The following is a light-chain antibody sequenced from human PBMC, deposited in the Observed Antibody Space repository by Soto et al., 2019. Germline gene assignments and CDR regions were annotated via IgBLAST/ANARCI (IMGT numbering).Light chain of an antibody. V-gene: IGLV2-14*01. CDR3: SSYTSSITLV. J-gene: IGLJ1*01. CDR2: EVS. Sequence: QSVLTQPGSVSGSPGQSITISCTGTSSDVGGYTYVSWYQQHPGKAPKLMIYEVSNRPSGISNRFSGSKSGNTASLTISGLQAEDEAHYYCSSYTSSITLVFGTGTKVTVL. CDR1: SSDVGGYTY.